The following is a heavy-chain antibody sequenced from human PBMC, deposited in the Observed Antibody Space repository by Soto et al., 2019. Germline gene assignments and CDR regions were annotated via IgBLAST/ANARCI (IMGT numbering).Heavy chain of an antibody. D-gene: IGHD4-17*01. V-gene: IGHV3-30*18. Sequence: GGSLRLSCAASGFTFSSYGMHWARQAPGKGLEWVAVISYDGSNKYYADSVKGRFTISRDNAKNTLYLQMSSLRAEDTAVYYCAKDDYGDSYYYYFYGMDVWGQGTTVTVSS. CDR2: ISYDGSNK. CDR3: AKDDYGDSYYYYFYGMDV. J-gene: IGHJ6*02. CDR1: GFTFSSYG.